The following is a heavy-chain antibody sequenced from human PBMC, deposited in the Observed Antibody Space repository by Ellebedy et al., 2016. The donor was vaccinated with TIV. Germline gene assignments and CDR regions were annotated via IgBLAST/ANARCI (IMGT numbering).Heavy chain of an antibody. CDR1: GFTFSSYA. CDR2: ISGSGGST. J-gene: IGHJ3*02. Sequence: GESLKISCAASGFTFSSYAMSWVRQAPGKGLEWVSAISGSGGSTYYADSVKGRFTISRDNSKNTLYLQMNSLRAEDTAVYYCAGSGRPRGDAFDIWGQGTMVTVSS. CDR3: AGSGRPRGDAFDI. D-gene: IGHD3-10*01. V-gene: IGHV3-23*01.